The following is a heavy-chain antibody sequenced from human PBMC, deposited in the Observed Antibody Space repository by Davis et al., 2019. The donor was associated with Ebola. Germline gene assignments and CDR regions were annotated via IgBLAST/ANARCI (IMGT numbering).Heavy chain of an antibody. V-gene: IGHV3-30*18. CDR3: AKEATTVRTRGSFDY. D-gene: IGHD4-17*01. J-gene: IGHJ4*02. CDR2: ISYDGSNK. CDR1: GFTFSSYG. Sequence: GESLKISCAASGFTFSSYGMHWARQAPGKGLEWVAVISYDGSNKYYADSVKGRFTISRDNSKNTLYLQMNSLRAEDTAVYYCAKEATTVRTRGSFDYWGQGTLVTVSS.